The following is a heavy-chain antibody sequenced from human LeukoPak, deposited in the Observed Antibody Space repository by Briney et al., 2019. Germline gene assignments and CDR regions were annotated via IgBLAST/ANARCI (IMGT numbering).Heavy chain of an antibody. J-gene: IGHJ5*02. Sequence: SETLSLTCTVSGGSISSSIYYWGWIRQPPGKGLEWIGCIYYNGYTYYTSSLKSRVTIFVDTSKNQFSLKLISVTAADTAVYYCARRGGDTMVRGVVRDWFDPWGQGTLVTVSS. CDR2: IYYNGYT. CDR3: ARRGGDTMVRGVVRDWFDP. CDR1: GGSISSSIYY. D-gene: IGHD3-10*01. V-gene: IGHV4-39*01.